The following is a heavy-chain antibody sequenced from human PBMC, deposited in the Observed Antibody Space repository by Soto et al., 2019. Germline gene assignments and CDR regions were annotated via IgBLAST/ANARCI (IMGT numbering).Heavy chain of an antibody. Sequence: GGSLRLSCAASGFTFSSYGMHWVRQAPGKGLEWVAVIWYDGSNKYYADCVKGRFTISRDNSKNTLYLQMNSLRAEDTAVYYCARDCYYDRSDHFDYRAQGTLVLVSA. J-gene: IGHJ4*01. CDR3: ARDCYYDRSDHFDY. CDR2: IWYDGSNK. CDR1: GFTFSSYG. V-gene: IGHV3-33*08. D-gene: IGHD3-22*01.